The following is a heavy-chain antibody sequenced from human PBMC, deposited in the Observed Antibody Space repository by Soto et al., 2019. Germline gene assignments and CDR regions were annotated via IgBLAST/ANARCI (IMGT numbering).Heavy chain of an antibody. D-gene: IGHD2-21*01. CDR3: ARQAEGGEFDY. J-gene: IGHJ4*02. CDR1: GCSFSSYY. V-gene: IGHV4-59*01. Sequence: PSETLSLTCTVSGCSFSSYYWTWIRQPPGKGLEWIGYIFYSGRTNYNPSLTSRVTISVDTSKNQFSLKLSSVTAADTAVYYCARQAEGGEFDYWGQGTMVTVSS. CDR2: IFYSGRT.